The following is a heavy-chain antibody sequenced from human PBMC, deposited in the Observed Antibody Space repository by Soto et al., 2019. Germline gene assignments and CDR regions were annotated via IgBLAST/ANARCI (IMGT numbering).Heavy chain of an antibody. CDR1: GGSISSGGYY. Sequence: QVQLQESGPGLVKPSQTLSLTCTVSGGSISSGGYYWSWIRQHPGKGLEWIGYSYYSGSTYYNPSLKIRVTISVDTSKNQFSLKLSSVTAADTAVYYCARDNLGTTLTPYYYYGMDVWGQGTTVTVSS. V-gene: IGHV4-31*03. D-gene: IGHD4-17*01. CDR3: ARDNLGTTLTPYYYYGMDV. CDR2: SYYSGST. J-gene: IGHJ6*02.